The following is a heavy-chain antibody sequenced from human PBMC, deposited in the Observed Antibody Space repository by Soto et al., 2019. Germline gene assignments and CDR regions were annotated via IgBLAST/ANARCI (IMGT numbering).Heavy chain of an antibody. V-gene: IGHV3-30-3*01. CDR3: ARDQTGITTAGGGRIDY. D-gene: IGHD6-13*01. J-gene: IGHJ4*02. Sequence: QVQLVESGGGVVQPGRSLRPSCAASGFTFSIYAMHWVRQTPGTGLECVAIMSYDGSNKYYADSVKGRFTISRDNSKNTLYLQLNSLRAEDTAVYYCARDQTGITTAGGGRIDYWGQGTLVTVSS. CDR1: GFTFSIYA. CDR2: MSYDGSNK.